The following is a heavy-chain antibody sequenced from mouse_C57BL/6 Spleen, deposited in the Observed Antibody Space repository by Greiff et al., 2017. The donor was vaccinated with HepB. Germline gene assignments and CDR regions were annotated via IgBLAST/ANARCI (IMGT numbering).Heavy chain of an antibody. CDR2: IYPSDSET. CDR3: ARYDYGSPHFDY. CDR1: GYTFTSYW. J-gene: IGHJ2*01. Sequence: QVQLQQPGAELVRPGSSVKLSCKSSGYTFTSYWMDWVKQRPGQGLEWIGNIYPSDSETHYNQKFKDKATLTVDKSSSTAYMQLSSLTSEDSAVYYCARYDYGSPHFDYWGQGTTLTVSS. V-gene: IGHV1-61*01. D-gene: IGHD1-1*01.